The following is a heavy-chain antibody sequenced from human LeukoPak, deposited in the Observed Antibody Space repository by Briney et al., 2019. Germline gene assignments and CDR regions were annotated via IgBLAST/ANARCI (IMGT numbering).Heavy chain of an antibody. J-gene: IGHJ5*02. D-gene: IGHD1-7*01. Sequence: SETLSLTCTVSGGSISSYYWSWIRQPPGKGLEWIGYIFYSGSSNYNPSPKSRVTISAETSKNQFSLKLSYVTAADTAVYYCARTKVGWNSNWFDPWGQGTLVTVSS. CDR2: IFYSGSS. CDR3: ARTKVGWNSNWFDP. CDR1: GGSISSYY. V-gene: IGHV4-59*01.